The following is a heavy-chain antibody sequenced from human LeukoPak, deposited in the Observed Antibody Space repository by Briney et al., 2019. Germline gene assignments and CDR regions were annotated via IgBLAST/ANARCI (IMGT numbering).Heavy chain of an antibody. CDR1: GYTFTSYA. CDR2: IIPIFGTA. CDR3: ARGDRDNWFDP. D-gene: IGHD2-21*01. V-gene: IGHV1-69*13. J-gene: IGHJ5*02. Sequence: GASVKVSCKASGYTFTSYAMHWVRQAPGQGLEWMGGIIPIFGTANYAQKFQGRVTITADESTSTAYMELSSLRSEDTAVYYCARGDRDNWFDPWGQGTLVTVSS.